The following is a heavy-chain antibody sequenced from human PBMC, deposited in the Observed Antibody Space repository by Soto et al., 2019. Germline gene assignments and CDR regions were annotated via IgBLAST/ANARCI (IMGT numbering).Heavy chain of an antibody. CDR2: ISSSGSAI. J-gene: IGHJ6*03. CDR3: AREIPRITTFGVAYMDV. D-gene: IGHD3-3*01. Sequence: GGSLRLSCAASGFTFSSYSMNWVRQAPGKGLEWVSYISSSGSAIYYADSVKGRFTISRDKAKFSLYLQINSLRAEDTAVYYCAREIPRITTFGVAYMDVWGKGTTVTVSS. CDR1: GFTFSSYS. V-gene: IGHV3-48*01.